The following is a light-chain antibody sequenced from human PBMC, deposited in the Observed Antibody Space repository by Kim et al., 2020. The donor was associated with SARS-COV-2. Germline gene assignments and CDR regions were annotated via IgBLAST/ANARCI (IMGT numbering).Light chain of an antibody. V-gene: IGLV5-45*02. CDR1: SGINVGTYR. J-gene: IGLJ1*01. CDR3: MIWHNSAFV. CDR2: YKSDSDN. Sequence: QPVLTQPSSLSASPGASASLTCTLRSGINVGTYRIYWYQQKPGSPPQYLLRYKSDSDNQKGSGVPSRFSESKDASANAGILLISGLQSEDEADYYCMIWHNSAFVFGTGTKVTVL.